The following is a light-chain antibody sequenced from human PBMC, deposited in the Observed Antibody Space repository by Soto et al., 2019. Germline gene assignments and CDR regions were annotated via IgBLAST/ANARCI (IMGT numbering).Light chain of an antibody. CDR2: GAS. CDR1: QSVSSN. V-gene: IGKV3D-15*01. J-gene: IGKJ4*01. CDR3: QQYNDWPFT. Sequence: EIGMTQSSATLSVSTGERATLSCGASQSVSSNLAWYQQKPGQAPRLLIYGASTRATGIPARFSGSGSGTDFNLTISSLETEDFAVYYCQQYNDWPFTFGGGTKVDIK.